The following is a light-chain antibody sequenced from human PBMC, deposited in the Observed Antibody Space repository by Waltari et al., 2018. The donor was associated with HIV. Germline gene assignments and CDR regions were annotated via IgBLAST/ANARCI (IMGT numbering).Light chain of an antibody. V-gene: IGLV2-11*01. J-gene: IGLJ2*01. Sequence: QSALTQPRSVSESPGQSVTISCTGTSSDVGAYNYVSWYQQHPGRAPKFIIYNVSERPSGVPDRVSGSKSGNTASRTISGLQAEDEADYYCSSYAGTSNFVLFGGGTKLTVL. CDR3: SSYAGTSNFVL. CDR1: SSDVGAYNY. CDR2: NVS.